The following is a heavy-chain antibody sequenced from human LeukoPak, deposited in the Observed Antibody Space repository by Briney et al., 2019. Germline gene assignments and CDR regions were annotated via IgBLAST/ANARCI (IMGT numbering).Heavy chain of an antibody. D-gene: IGHD2-2*01. CDR2: MYSSGST. CDR1: DGSISSSNYY. Sequence: SETLSLTCNVSDGSISSSNYYWGWIRQPPGKGLEWIGRMYSSGSTYYNPSLKSRVTISGDTSKNQFSLKLSSVTAADTAVYYCARGRIPVVVVPAAMISNWFDPWGQGTLVTVSS. V-gene: IGHV4-39*07. J-gene: IGHJ5*02. CDR3: ARGRIPVVVVPAAMISNWFDP.